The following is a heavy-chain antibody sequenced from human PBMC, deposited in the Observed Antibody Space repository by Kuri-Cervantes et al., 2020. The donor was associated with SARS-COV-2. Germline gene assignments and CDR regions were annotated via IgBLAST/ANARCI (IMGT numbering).Heavy chain of an antibody. J-gene: IGHJ6*03. Sequence: ESLKISCTVSGSSISSYYWSWIRQPPGKGLEWIGYIYYSGSTNYNPSLKSRVTISVDTSKNQFSLKLSSVTAADTAVYYCARRREITGGIYYYYYYMDVWGKGTTVTVSS. CDR2: IYYSGST. CDR3: ARRREITGGIYYYYYYMDV. V-gene: IGHV4-59*12. CDR1: GSSISSYY. D-gene: IGHD7-27*01.